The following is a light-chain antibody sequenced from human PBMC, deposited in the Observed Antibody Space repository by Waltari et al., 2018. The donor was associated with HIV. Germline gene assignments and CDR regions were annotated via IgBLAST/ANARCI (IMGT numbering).Light chain of an antibody. CDR1: RRVYYRDDDRND. CDR3: QQYYCDPPT. CDR2: LAS. V-gene: IGKV4-1*01. Sequence: DIILTKSPDSLAAPLGGTATINGTSSRRVYYRDDDRNDIAWYQQRVGQPPTLLMHLASTRESGVPDRFTGSGSETDFTLTITGLQAEDAAIYFYQQYYCDPPTFGQGTKVEI. J-gene: IGKJ1*01.